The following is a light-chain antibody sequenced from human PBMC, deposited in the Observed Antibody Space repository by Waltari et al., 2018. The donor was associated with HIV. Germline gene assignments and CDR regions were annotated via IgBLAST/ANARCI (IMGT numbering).Light chain of an antibody. CDR2: AAS. CDR1: QSITSY. CDR3: QQSYSTPT. Sequence: IQMTQSPSSLSASVGDRVTITCRAGQSITSYLNWYQQKPGKAPKLLIYAASSLQSGVPSRFSGSGSGTDFTLTISSLQPEDFATYYCQQSYSTPTFGGGTKVEIK. J-gene: IGKJ4*01. V-gene: IGKV1-39*01.